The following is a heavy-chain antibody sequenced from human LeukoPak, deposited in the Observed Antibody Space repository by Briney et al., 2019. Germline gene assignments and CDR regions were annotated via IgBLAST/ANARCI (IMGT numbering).Heavy chain of an antibody. Sequence: SETLSLTCTVSGGSISSSSYYWGWIRQPPGKGLEWIGSIYYSGSTYYNPSLKSRVTISVDTSKNQFSLKLSSVTAADTAVYYCARHPILGLVASFDPRGQGTLVTVSS. V-gene: IGHV4-39*01. D-gene: IGHD5-12*01. CDR2: IYYSGST. J-gene: IGHJ5*02. CDR3: ARHPILGLVASFDP. CDR1: GGSISSSSYY.